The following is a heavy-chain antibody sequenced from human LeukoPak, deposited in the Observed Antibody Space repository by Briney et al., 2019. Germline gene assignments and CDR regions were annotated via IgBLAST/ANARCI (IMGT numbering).Heavy chain of an antibody. J-gene: IGHJ4*02. V-gene: IGHV1-46*01. CDR3: ARDPSVAAGGYFDY. CDR1: GGTFSGYA. Sequence: ASVKVSCKASGGTFSGYAISWVRQAPGQGLEWMGIINPSGGSTSYAQKFQGRVTMTRDMSTSTVYMELSSLRSEDTAVYYCARDPSVAAGGYFDYWGQGTLVTVSS. D-gene: IGHD6-19*01. CDR2: INPSGGST.